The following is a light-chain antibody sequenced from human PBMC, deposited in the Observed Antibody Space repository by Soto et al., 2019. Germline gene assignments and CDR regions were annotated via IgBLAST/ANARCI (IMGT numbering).Light chain of an antibody. V-gene: IGKV1-5*03. J-gene: IGKJ1*01. CDR1: QNISTW. CDR2: RAS. CDR3: QQYETYSWT. Sequence: DIQMTQSPSTLSASVGDRVTITCRASQNISTWLAWYQQKPGKGPTLLIYRASRLESGVPSRFSGSGSGTEFALTISSLQPADFATYYCQQYETYSWTFGQGTKVDIK.